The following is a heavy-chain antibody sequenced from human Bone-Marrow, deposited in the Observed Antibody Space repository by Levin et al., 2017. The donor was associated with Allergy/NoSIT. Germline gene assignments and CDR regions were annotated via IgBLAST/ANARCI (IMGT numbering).Heavy chain of an antibody. Sequence: GESLKISCAASGFTFSSYAMSWVRQAPGKGLEWVSAISGSGGSTYYADSVKGRFTISRDNSKNTLYLQMNSLRAEDTAVYYCAKDHRSSGWYFGGKKGDWFDPWGQGTLVTVSS. J-gene: IGHJ5*02. CDR1: GFTFSSYA. CDR2: ISGSGGST. CDR3: AKDHRSSGWYFGGKKGDWFDP. V-gene: IGHV3-23*01. D-gene: IGHD6-19*01.